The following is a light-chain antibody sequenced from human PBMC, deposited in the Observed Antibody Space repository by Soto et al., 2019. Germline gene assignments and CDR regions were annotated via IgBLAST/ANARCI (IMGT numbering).Light chain of an antibody. CDR2: NPS. V-gene: IGKV1-5*01. Sequence: MPMTPPPATVSASVGHRFTINRRASQHTGSWLAWFHHTPRKPPKRLISNPSSFDTGSPSSLSGSGSGTEFTHTISSIHPDNGSNYYCQQYKMDSRTFGQGTKVDIK. CDR3: QQYKMDSRT. J-gene: IGKJ1*01. CDR1: QHTGSW.